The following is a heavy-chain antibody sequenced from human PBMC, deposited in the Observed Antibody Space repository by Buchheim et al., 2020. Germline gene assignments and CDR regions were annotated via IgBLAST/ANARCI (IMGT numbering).Heavy chain of an antibody. CDR2: INHSGST. Sequence: QVQLQQWGAGLLKPSETLSLTCAVYGGSFSGYYWCWIRQPPGKGLEWIGEINHSGSTNYNPSLKSRVTITVDTSKNQFSLTLSSVTAADTAVYYCARTGSGSYYNENWFDPWGQGTL. D-gene: IGHD3-10*01. CDR3: ARTGSGSYYNENWFDP. CDR1: GGSFSGYY. V-gene: IGHV4-34*01. J-gene: IGHJ5*02.